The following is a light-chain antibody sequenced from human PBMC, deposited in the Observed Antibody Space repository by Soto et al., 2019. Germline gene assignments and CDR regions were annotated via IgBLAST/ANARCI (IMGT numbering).Light chain of an antibody. Sequence: QSVLTQPPSVSGASGQRVTISCTGSSSNIGAGYDVHWYQQLPGTVPKLLIYGNSNRPSGVPDRFSGSKSGTSASLAITGLQAEDEAEYYCHSYDSSLSGSVFGGGTKLTVL. CDR2: GNS. V-gene: IGLV1-40*01. J-gene: IGLJ3*02. CDR1: SSNIGAGYD. CDR3: HSYDSSLSGSV.